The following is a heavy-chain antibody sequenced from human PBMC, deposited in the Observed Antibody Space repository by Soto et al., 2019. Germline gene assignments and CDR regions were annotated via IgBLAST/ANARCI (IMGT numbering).Heavy chain of an antibody. V-gene: IGHV3-33*01. J-gene: IGHJ6*02. CDR2: IWHDGNNK. CDR3: ASDLVGASDSYGLDV. Sequence: GVSLGLSCAASVFTFSNYCMHWVRQAPGKGLEWVAIIWHDGNNKYYADSVRGRFIISRDNSKNRLYLQMNSLRAEDTAVYYCASDLVGASDSYGLDVWGQGTPVTVSS. CDR1: VFTFSNYC. D-gene: IGHD1-26*01.